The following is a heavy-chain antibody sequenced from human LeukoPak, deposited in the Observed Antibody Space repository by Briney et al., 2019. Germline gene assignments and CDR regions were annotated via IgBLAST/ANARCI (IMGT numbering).Heavy chain of an antibody. CDR2: IYHSGST. J-gene: IGHJ3*02. CDR1: GGSISSGGYS. Sequence: SETLSLTCAVSGGSISSGGYSWSWIRQPPGTGLEWIGYIYHSGSTYYNPSLKSRVTISVDRSKNQFSLKLSSVTAADTAVYYCARGDAFDIWGQGTMVTVSS. CDR3: ARGDAFDI. V-gene: IGHV4-30-2*01.